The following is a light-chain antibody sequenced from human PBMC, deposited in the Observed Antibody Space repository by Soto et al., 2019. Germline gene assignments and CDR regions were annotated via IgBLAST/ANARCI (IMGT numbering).Light chain of an antibody. V-gene: IGKV3-15*01. CDR3: QQADSFPFT. CDR1: QSVNTN. Sequence: EVVMTQSPATLSVSPGERATLSCRASQSVNTNLAWYQQKPGQAPRVLIYAASTRATGIPDRFSGSGSGTDFTLTISSLQSEDFATYFCQQADSFPFTFGPGTKVDIK. J-gene: IGKJ3*01. CDR2: AAS.